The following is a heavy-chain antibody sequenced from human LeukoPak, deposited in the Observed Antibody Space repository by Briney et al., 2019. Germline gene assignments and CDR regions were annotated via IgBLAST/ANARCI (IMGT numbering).Heavy chain of an antibody. D-gene: IGHD6-13*01. CDR2: ISDSGGRT. CDR1: GFTFSSYA. V-gene: IGHV3-23*01. CDR3: AKDPCSGSLCHPFDY. Sequence: GGSLRLSCAASGFTFSSYAMTWVRQAPGKGLEWVSSISDSGGRTFYADSVKGRFTISRDNSKNTLFLQMNSLRAEDTAVYYCAKDPCSGSLCHPFDYWARAPCSPSP. J-gene: IGHJ4*02.